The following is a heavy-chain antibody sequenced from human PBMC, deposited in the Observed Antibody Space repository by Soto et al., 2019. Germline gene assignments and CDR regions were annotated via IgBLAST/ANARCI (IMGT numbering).Heavy chain of an antibody. V-gene: IGHV1-46*03. CDR3: ARDLYSTSWYVRAFDI. D-gene: IGHD6-13*01. CDR2: INPTTTTT. Sequence: ASVKVSCKASENTFSTYSLHWVRQAPGQGLEWMGVINPTTTTTTDAQKFQGRVTMTRDTSTSTVFLELSSLRSGDTAVYYCARDLYSTSWYVRAFDIWG. J-gene: IGHJ3*02. CDR1: ENTFSTYS.